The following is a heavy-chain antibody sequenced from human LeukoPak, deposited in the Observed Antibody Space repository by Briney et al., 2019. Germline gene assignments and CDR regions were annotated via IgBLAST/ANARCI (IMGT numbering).Heavy chain of an antibody. CDR3: TRDSIGVSAY. CDR2: VNPNSGAT. J-gene: IGHJ4*02. Sequence: ASVKVSCKASGYTFTAYNMHWVRQAPGQGLEWMGFVNPNSGATNYAQKFQGRVTMTSDRSITAAYMELSSLRPDDTAAYFCTRDSIGVSAYWGQGTLVTVSS. CDR1: GYTFTAYN. D-gene: IGHD2-8*01. V-gene: IGHV1-2*02.